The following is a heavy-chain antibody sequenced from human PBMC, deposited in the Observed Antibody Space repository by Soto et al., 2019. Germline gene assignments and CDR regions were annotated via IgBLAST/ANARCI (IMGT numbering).Heavy chain of an antibody. CDR3: AREGRYGDYG. J-gene: IGHJ4*02. CDR2: IYYSGST. D-gene: IGHD4-17*01. CDR1: GCSISSGCYY. V-gene: IGHV4-31*03. Sequence: PSETLSLTCPVSGCSISSGCYYWSWIRQHPGKGLEWIGYIYYSGSTYYNPSLKSRVTISVDTSKNRFSLKLSSVTAADTAVYYCAREGRYGDYGWGRGTLVTVS.